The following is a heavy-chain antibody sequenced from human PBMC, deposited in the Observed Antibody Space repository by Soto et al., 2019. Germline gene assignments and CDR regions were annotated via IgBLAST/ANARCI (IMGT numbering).Heavy chain of an antibody. CDR3: ADPVPAPTHYDYYDMDV. CDR2: ISKRGDTI. D-gene: IGHD2-2*01. CDR1: GFTFSYYT. J-gene: IGHJ6*02. Sequence: EVQLLESGGGLVQPGGSLRLSCVASGFTFSYYTMSWVRQAPGEGLERVSGISKRGDTIYYAYSVKGRFTIAKDNFKNTLYLQIHSLRADDTDVYYCADPVPAPTHYDYYDMDVWGQGTTVTVSS. V-gene: IGHV3-23*01.